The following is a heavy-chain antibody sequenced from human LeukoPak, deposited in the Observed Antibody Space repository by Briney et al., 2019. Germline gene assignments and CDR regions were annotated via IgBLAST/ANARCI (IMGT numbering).Heavy chain of an antibody. J-gene: IGHJ4*02. V-gene: IGHV4-59*01. CDR3: ATSDSVGFDY. CDR1: GGSISSYY. CDR2: IYYSGST. Sequence: SETLSLTCTVSGGSISSYYWSWIRQPPGKGLEWIGYIYYSGSTNYNPSLKSRVSISVDTSKNQFSLKLSSVTAADTAVYYCATSDSVGFDYWGQGTLVTVSS. D-gene: IGHD2-15*01.